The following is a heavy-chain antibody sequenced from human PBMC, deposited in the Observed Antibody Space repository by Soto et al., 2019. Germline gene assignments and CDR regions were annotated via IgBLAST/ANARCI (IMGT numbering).Heavy chain of an antibody. Sequence: ASVKVAGKSSGCTFTGYDRHCVRHALRQGVEWMGWINPNSGGTNYAQKFQGWVTMTRDTSISTAYMELSRLRSDDTAVYYCARDLNYGDYGVYYYYGMDVSGQGPTVTVSS. CDR3: ARDLNYGDYGVYYYYGMDV. V-gene: IGHV1-2*04. CDR2: INPNSGGT. J-gene: IGHJ6*02. D-gene: IGHD4-17*01. CDR1: GCTFTGYD.